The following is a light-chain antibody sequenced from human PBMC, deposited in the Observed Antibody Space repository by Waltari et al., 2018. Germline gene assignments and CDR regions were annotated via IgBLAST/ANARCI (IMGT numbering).Light chain of an antibody. V-gene: IGLV3-21*04. J-gene: IGLJ1*01. Sequence: SYVLTQPPSVSVAPGKTASITCGGNNIESKSVHWYQQKPGQAPILVISYDSDRPSGIPARFSGSNSGNTATLTISRVEAGDDADYYCQVWDANTDPGVFGTGTEVTVL. CDR3: QVWDANTDPGV. CDR1: NIESKS. CDR2: YDS.